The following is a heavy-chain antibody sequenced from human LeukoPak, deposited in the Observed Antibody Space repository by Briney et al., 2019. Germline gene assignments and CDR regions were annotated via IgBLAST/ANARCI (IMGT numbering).Heavy chain of an antibody. J-gene: IGHJ4*02. Sequence: QPGGSLRLSCAASGFTFSNSAMNWVRQAPGKGLKWVSFIDANGGSTYYADSMKGRFIISRDNSKNTLYLQMNSLRAEDTAVYYCAKRFGEGDFDYWGQGTLVTVSS. CDR3: AKRFGEGDFDY. CDR1: GFTFSNSA. CDR2: IDANGGST. D-gene: IGHD3-10*01. V-gene: IGHV3-23*01.